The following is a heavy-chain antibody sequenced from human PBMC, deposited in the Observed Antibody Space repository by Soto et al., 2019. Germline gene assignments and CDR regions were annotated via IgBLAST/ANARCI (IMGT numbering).Heavy chain of an antibody. CDR1: GFTFSSYD. CDR2: IGTAGDT. J-gene: IGHJ3*02. D-gene: IGHD6-6*01. CDR3: ARGSPSSRNAFDI. Sequence: EVQLVESGGGLVQPGGSLRLSCAASGFTFSSYDMHWVRRATGKGLEWVSAIGTAGDTYYPGSVKGRFTISRENAKNSLYLQMNSLRAGDTAVYYCARGSPSSRNAFDIWGQGTMVTVSS. V-gene: IGHV3-13*01.